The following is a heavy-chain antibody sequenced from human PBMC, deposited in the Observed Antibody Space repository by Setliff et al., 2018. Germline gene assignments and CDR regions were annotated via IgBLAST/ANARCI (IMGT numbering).Heavy chain of an antibody. CDR2: IYPGDSDA. D-gene: IGHD2-2*01. CDR3: ARQGCSSTSCHSIDY. V-gene: IGHV5-51*01. CDR1: GYSFSNFW. Sequence: GESLKISCKGSGYSFSNFWIGWVRQKPGRGLEWMGIIYPGDSDARYSPSFRGQVTISVDKSISTAYLQWRSLKASDIAMYYCARQGCSSTSCHSIDYWGQGTLVTVSS. J-gene: IGHJ4*02.